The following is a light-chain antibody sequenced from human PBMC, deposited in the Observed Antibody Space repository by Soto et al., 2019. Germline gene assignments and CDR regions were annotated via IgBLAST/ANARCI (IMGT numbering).Light chain of an antibody. J-gene: IGLJ1*01. V-gene: IGLV1-47*01. CDR2: RNN. CDR1: SSNIGSNY. CDR3: AAWEDSLSAYV. Sequence: QSVLTQPPSASDTPGQRVTISCSGSSSNIGSNYVYWYQQLPGTAPKLLIYRNNQRPSGVPDRFSGSKSGTSASLAISGLRSEDEADYYCAAWEDSLSAYVFGTGTKVTV.